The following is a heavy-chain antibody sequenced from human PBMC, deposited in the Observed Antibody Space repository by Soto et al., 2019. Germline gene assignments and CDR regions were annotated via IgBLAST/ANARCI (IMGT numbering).Heavy chain of an antibody. CDR3: ARTDIRHDAFDI. D-gene: IGHD2-21*02. CDR1: GFTLNNSG. V-gene: IGHV3-33*01. J-gene: IGHJ3*02. Sequence: QVQLVESGGGVVQPGRSLRLSCAASGFTLNNSGMHWVRQAPGKGLEWVAVIWYDGSTEFYADSVKGRFAISRDTSKSTMYLLMNSLRAEDTAVYYWARTDIRHDAFDIWGQGTQVTVSS. CDR2: IWYDGSTE.